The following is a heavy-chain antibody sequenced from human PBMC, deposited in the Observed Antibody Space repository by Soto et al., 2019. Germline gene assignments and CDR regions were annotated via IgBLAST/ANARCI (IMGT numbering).Heavy chain of an antibody. CDR3: VMEPASYGMDV. Sequence: PGGSLRLSCAASGFTFSSYGMHWVRQAPGKGLEWVAVIWYDGSNKYYADSVKGRFTISRDNSKNTLYLQMNSLRAEDTAVYYCVMEPASYGMDVWGQGTTVTVSS. CDR1: GFTFSSYG. V-gene: IGHV3-33*01. D-gene: IGHD1-1*01. J-gene: IGHJ6*02. CDR2: IWYDGSNK.